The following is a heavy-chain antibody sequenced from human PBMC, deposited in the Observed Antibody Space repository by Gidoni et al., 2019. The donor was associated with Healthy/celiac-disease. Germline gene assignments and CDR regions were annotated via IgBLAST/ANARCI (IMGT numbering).Heavy chain of an antibody. J-gene: IGHJ4*02. V-gene: IGHV3-30*18. D-gene: IGHD1-1*01. CDR1: GFTFSNYG. Sequence: QVPLVESGGGVVQPGRSLRLSCAASGFTFSNYGIHWVRQAPDKGLEWVAVISHDESNKFYADSVKGRFTISRDNSKDTLFLQMDSLRAEDTAVYYCAKAATGTFDYWGPGTLVTVSS. CDR2: ISHDESNK. CDR3: AKAATGTFDY.